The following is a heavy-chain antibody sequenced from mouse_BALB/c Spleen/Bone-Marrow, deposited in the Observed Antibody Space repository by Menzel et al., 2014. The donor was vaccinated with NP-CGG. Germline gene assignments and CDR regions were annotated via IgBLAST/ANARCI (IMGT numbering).Heavy chain of an antibody. V-gene: IGHV1-87*01. J-gene: IGHJ2*01. CDR1: GYTFTSYW. Sequence: SGAELARPGASVKLSCKASGYTFTSYWMQWVKQRPGQGLEWIGAIYPGDGDTRYTQKFKGKATLTADKSSSTAYMQLSSVASEDAAGDYCARWLSPCDEWGKGNTLKVSA. CDR2: IYPGDGDT. CDR3: ARWLSPCDE. D-gene: IGHD1-2*01.